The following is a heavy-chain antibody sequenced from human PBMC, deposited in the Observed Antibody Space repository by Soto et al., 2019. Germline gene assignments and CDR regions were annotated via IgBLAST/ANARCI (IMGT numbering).Heavy chain of an antibody. V-gene: IGHV4-61*05. J-gene: IGHJ3*02. CDR2: IYYSGST. CDR3: ARRYGYAFDI. CDR1: SGSMSSSLNH. D-gene: IGHD4-17*01. Sequence: PSETLSLTCIVSSGSMSSSLNHWGWIRQPPGKGLEWIGYIYYSGSTNYNPSLKSRVTISVDTSKNQFSLKLSSVTAADTAVYYCARRYGYAFDIWGQGTMVTVSS.